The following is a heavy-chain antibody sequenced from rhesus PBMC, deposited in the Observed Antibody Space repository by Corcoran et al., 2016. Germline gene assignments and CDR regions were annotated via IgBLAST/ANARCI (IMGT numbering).Heavy chain of an antibody. J-gene: IGHJ4*01. Sequence: QVTLKESGPALVKPTQTLTLTCTFSGFSLRTSGLGVGWIRQPPGKALEWLASIYWDDDKYYSTTLKSRLTISKDTSKNQVVVTMTNMDPVDTATYYCARLTHLSSGRYYFDYWGQGVLVTVSS. D-gene: IGHD6-31*01. CDR2: IYWDDDK. V-gene: IGHV2S1*01. CDR3: ARLTHLSSGRYYFDY. CDR1: GFSLRTSGLG.